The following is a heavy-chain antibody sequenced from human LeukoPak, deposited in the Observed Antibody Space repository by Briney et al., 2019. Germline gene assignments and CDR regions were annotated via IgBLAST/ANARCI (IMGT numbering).Heavy chain of an antibody. Sequence: ASLKVSCKASGYTFTSYYMHCVRQTPGQGLERMGLINPSGGSTSYAQKFQGRVIMTRDTYSSTVYMELSSLRSEDTAVYYCARDSGAQTMVFFDPWGQGTLVTVSS. CDR3: ARDSGAQTMVFFDP. CDR2: INPSGGST. V-gene: IGHV1-46*01. D-gene: IGHD4/OR15-4a*01. CDR1: GYTFTSYY. J-gene: IGHJ5*02.